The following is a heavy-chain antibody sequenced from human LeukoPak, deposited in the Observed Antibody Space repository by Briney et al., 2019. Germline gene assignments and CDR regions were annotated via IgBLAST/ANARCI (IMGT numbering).Heavy chain of an antibody. CDR1: GFTFSSYE. CDR3: TGNYYGSGSYADFDY. V-gene: IGHV3-48*03. CDR2: ISSSGSTI. J-gene: IGHJ4*02. Sequence: GGSLRLSCAASGFTFSSYEMNWVRQAPGKGLERVSHISSSGSTIYYADSVKGRFTISRDNSKNTIYLQMNSLRAEDTAVYYCTGNYYGSGSYADFDYWGQGTLVTVSS. D-gene: IGHD3-10*01.